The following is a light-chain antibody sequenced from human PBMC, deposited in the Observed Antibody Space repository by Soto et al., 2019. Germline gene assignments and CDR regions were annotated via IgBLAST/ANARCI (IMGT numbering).Light chain of an antibody. Sequence: EIVLTQSPDTLSLSPGERAPLSCRASPSVSNSLAWYQHNPGQAPRLVIYDIFTRATGVPTRISGSGSGTEFTLTISSLQSEDFAVYYCQQYNSWPLTFGGGTKVDIK. CDR2: DIF. J-gene: IGKJ4*01. CDR3: QQYNSWPLT. CDR1: PSVSNS. V-gene: IGKV3D-15*01.